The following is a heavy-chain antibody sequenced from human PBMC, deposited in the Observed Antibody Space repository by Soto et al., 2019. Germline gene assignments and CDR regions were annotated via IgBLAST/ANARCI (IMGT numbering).Heavy chain of an antibody. D-gene: IGHD3-10*01. CDR1: GFTFNNYA. CDR3: AIHFYYGSGSYYAVDY. CDR2: ISASGGST. V-gene: IGHV3-23*01. J-gene: IGHJ4*02. Sequence: EVQLLESGGGLVQPGGSLRLSCVVSGFTFNNYAMNWVRQAPGKGLEWVSGISASGGSTYYADSVKGRFTISRVSSKHTLYLQMNSLRADDTAIYYCAIHFYYGSGSYYAVDYWGQGTLVTVSS.